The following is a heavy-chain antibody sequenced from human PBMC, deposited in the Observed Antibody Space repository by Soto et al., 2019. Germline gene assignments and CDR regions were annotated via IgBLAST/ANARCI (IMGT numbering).Heavy chain of an antibody. J-gene: IGHJ6*03. CDR2: IYSGGST. V-gene: IGHV3-66*01. CDR3: ARGQQAYYYYYMDV. Sequence: GGSLRLSCAASGFTVSSNYMSWVRQAPGKGLEWVSVIYSGGSTYYADSVKGRFTISRDNSKNTLYLQMNSLRAEDTAVYYCARGQQAYYYYYMDVWGKGTTVTVSS. CDR1: GFTVSSNY.